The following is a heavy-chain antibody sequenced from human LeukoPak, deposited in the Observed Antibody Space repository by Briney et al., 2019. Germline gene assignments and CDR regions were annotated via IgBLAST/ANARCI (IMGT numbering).Heavy chain of an antibody. V-gene: IGHV3-21*01. CDR2: ISSSSSYI. CDR1: GFTFDDYA. Sequence: GGSLRLSCAASGFTFDDYAMHWVRQAPGKGLEWVSSISSSSSYIYYADSVKGRFTISRDNAKNSLYLQMNSLRDEDTAVYYCARRGTGPFDYWSQGTLVTVSS. D-gene: IGHD1-1*01. CDR3: ARRGTGPFDY. J-gene: IGHJ4*02.